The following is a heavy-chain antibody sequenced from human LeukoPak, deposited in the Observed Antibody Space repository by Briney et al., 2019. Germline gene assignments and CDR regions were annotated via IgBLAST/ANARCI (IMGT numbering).Heavy chain of an antibody. J-gene: IGHJ4*02. CDR3: AGGSFDFWSGYYPC. CDR2: IYTSGNT. V-gene: IGHV4-4*07. D-gene: IGHD3-3*01. Sequence: PSETLSLTCTVSGGSITTDSWGWIRQPAGEGLEWIGRIYTSGNTNYNPSLRSRVTILVDKSKNQFSLKLRSMTAADTAVYYCAGGSFDFWSGYYPCWGQGTLVTVSA. CDR1: GGSITTDS.